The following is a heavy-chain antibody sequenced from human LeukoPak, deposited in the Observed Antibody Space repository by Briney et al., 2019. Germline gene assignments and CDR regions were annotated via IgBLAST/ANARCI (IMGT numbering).Heavy chain of an antibody. D-gene: IGHD5-24*01. CDR2: INHSGST. CDR3: ARGIGSHGYKYFDY. V-gene: IGHV4-34*01. CDR1: GGSFSGYY. Sequence: SETLSLTCVVYGGSFSGYYWSWIRQPPGKGLEWIGEINHSGSTNYNPSLKSRVTISVDTSKNQFSLKLSSVTAADTAVYYCARGIGSHGYKYFDYWGQGTLVTVSS. J-gene: IGHJ4*02.